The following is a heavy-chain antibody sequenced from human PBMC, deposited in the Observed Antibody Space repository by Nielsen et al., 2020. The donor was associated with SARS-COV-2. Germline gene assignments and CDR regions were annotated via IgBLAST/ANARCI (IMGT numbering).Heavy chain of an antibody. J-gene: IGHJ4*02. D-gene: IGHD6-13*01. CDR1: GFTFSSYS. CDR3: ARDRAEDSWPDY. V-gene: IGHV3-21*01. CDR2: ISSSIYI. Sequence: GESLKISCAASGFTFSSYSMNWVRQAPGKGLEWVSSISSSIYIYYADSVKGRFTISRDNAKNSLYLQMNSLRAEDTAVYYCARDRAEDSWPDYWGQGTLVTVSS.